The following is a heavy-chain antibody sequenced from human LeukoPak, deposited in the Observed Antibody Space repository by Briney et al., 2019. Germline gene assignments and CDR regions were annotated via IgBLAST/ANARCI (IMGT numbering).Heavy chain of an antibody. CDR2: IRYDGRSK. J-gene: IGHJ4*02. V-gene: IGHV3-30*02. CDR3: AKDQDLYCSGGSCHSTLDY. CDR1: GFTFSSYG. D-gene: IGHD2-15*01. Sequence: GGSLRLSCAASGFTFSSYGMHWVRQAPGKGLEWVALIRYDGRSKYYADSVQGRFIISRGTSKNTISLQMNSLKVEDTAVYYCAKDQDLYCSGGSCHSTLDYWGQGTLVTVSS.